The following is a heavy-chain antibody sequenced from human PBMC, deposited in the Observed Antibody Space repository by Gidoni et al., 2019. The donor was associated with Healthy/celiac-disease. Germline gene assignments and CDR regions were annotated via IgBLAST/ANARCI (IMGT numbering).Heavy chain of an antibody. CDR3: ARVGGYENNYYGMDV. V-gene: IGHV1-2*04. D-gene: IGHD5-12*01. CDR2: INPNSGGT. CDR1: GYTFTGYY. J-gene: IGHJ6*02. Sequence: QVQLVQSGAEVKKPGASVKVSCKASGYTFTGYYMHWVRQAPGQGLEWMGWINPNSGGTNYAQKFQGWVTMTRDTSISTAYMELSRLRSDDTAVYYCARVGGYENNYYGMDVWGQGTTVTVSS.